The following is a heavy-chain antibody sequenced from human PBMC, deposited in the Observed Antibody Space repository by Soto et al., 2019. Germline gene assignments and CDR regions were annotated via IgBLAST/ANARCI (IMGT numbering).Heavy chain of an antibody. CDR3: ARGVNLRIAVAGRGFVDFDY. CDR1: GGSISSYY. CDR2: IYYSGST. V-gene: IGHV4-59*01. J-gene: IGHJ4*02. Sequence: SETLSLTCTVSGGSISSYYWSWIRQPPGKGLEWIGYIYYSGSTNYNPSLKSRVTISVDTSKNQFSLKLSSVTAADTAVYYCARGVNLRIAVAGRGFVDFDYWGQGTLVTVSS. D-gene: IGHD6-19*01.